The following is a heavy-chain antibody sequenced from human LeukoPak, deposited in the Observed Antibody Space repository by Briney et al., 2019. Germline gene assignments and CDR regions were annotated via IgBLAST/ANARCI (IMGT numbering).Heavy chain of an antibody. V-gene: IGHV1-24*01. D-gene: IGHD1-26*01. CDR1: GYTLTELS. J-gene: IGHJ4*02. CDR3: ATLVGATEYYFDY. Sequence: APVKVSCKVSGYTLTELSMHWVRQAPGKGLEWMGGFDPEDGETIYAQKFQGRVTMTEDTSTDTAYMELSSLRSEDTAVYYCATLVGATEYYFDYWGQGTLVTVSS. CDR2: FDPEDGET.